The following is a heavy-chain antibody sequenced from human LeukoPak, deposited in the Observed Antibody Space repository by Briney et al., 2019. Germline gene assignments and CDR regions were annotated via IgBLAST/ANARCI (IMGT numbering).Heavy chain of an antibody. CDR3: VRDAASPDY. V-gene: IGHV3-30-3*01. D-gene: IGHD6-25*01. CDR1: GFTFSSYA. Sequence: GGSLRLSCAASGFTFSSYAMHWVRQAPGKGLEWVAVISYDGSNKYYADSVKGRFTISRDNSKNTLYLQMNSLRVEDTALYYCVRDAASPDYWGQGTLVTVSS. J-gene: IGHJ4*02. CDR2: ISYDGSNK.